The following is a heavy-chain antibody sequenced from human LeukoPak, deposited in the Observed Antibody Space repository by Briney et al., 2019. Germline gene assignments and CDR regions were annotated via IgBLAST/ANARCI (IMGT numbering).Heavy chain of an antibody. J-gene: IGHJ5*02. CDR3: ARGRNWNYGGWFDP. Sequence: SETLSLTCGVYGGSFSGYYRSWIRQPPGKGLEWIGEINHSGSTNHNPSLKSRVTISVDTSKNQFSLKLTSVTAADTAVYYCARGRNWNYGGWFDPWGQGTLVTVSS. CDR1: GGSFSGYY. CDR2: INHSGST. V-gene: IGHV4-34*01. D-gene: IGHD1-7*01.